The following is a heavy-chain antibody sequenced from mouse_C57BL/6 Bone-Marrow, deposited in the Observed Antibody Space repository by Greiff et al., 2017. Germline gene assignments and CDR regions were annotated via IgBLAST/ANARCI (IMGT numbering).Heavy chain of an antibody. J-gene: IGHJ3*01. CDR2: ISYDGSN. Sequence: EVQLVESGPGLVKPSQSLSLTCSVTGYSITSGYYWNWIRQFPGNKLEWMGYISYDGSNNYNPSLKNRISITRDTSKNQFFLKLNSVTTEDTATYYCAREALYDGYYGVFAYWGQGTLVTVSA. CDR3: AREALYDGYYGVFAY. CDR1: GYSITSGYY. V-gene: IGHV3-6*01. D-gene: IGHD2-3*01.